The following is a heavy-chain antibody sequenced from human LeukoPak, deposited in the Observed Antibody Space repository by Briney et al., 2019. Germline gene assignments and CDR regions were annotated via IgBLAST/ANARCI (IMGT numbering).Heavy chain of an antibody. CDR1: GGSFRGYY. J-gene: IGHJ4*02. D-gene: IGHD6-19*01. Sequence: SETLSLTCAVYGGSFRGYYWSWIRQPPGKGLEWIGEINHSGSTNYNPSLKSRVTISVDTSKNQFSLKLSSVTAADTAVYYCARVRPPGIAVYWGQGTLVTVSS. CDR2: INHSGST. V-gene: IGHV4-34*01. CDR3: ARVRPPGIAVY.